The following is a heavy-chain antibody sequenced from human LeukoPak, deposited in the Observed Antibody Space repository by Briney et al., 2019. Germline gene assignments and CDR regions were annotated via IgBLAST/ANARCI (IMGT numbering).Heavy chain of an antibody. V-gene: IGHV4-59*01. CDR2: IYYSGST. Sequence: PSETLSLTCTVSGGSLSSYYWSWIRQPPGKGLEWIGYIYYSGSTNYNPSIKSRVTISVDTSKNQFSLKLSSVTAADTAVYYCARDPAAAGTGFDYWGQGTLVTVSS. J-gene: IGHJ4*02. D-gene: IGHD6-13*01. CDR1: GGSLSSYY. CDR3: ARDPAAAGTGFDY.